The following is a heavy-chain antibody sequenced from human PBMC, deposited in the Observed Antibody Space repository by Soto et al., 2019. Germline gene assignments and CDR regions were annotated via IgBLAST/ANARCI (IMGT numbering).Heavy chain of an antibody. Sequence: GGSLRLSCTASGLTLQNYAMAWVRQAPGKGLEWVSTLIGGHYGTAYSYSVKGRFTVSRDNSKNCLYLQMNSLGVEDTAMYFCAKGKSTGDIDWFDPWGQGSLVTVSS. D-gene: IGHD3-10*01. CDR2: LIGGHYGT. J-gene: IGHJ5*02. CDR3: AKGKSTGDIDWFDP. CDR1: GLTLQNYA. V-gene: IGHV3-23*01.